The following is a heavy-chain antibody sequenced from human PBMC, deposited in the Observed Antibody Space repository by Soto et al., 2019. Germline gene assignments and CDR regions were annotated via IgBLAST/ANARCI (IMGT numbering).Heavy chain of an antibody. Sequence: LACAASGFTFSSYGMHWVRQAPGKGLEWVAVISYDGSNKYYADSVKGRFTISRDNSKNTLYLQMNSLRAEDTAVYYCAKGGGSWYLYYYYGMDVWGQGTTVTVSS. CDR2: ISYDGSNK. V-gene: IGHV3-30*18. CDR1: GFTFSSYG. J-gene: IGHJ6*02. D-gene: IGHD6-13*01. CDR3: AKGGGSWYLYYYYGMDV.